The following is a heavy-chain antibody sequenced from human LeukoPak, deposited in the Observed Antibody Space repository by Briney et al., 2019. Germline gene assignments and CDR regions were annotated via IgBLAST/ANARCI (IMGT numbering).Heavy chain of an antibody. CDR3: ATGFDYGGNYFDY. J-gene: IGHJ4*02. D-gene: IGHD4-23*01. CDR1: GGTFSSYA. V-gene: IGHV1-69*01. Sequence: SVKVSCKASGGTFSSYAISWVRQAPGQGLEWMGGIIPIFGTANYAQKFQGRVTITADESTSTAYMELSSLRSEDTAVYYCATGFDYGGNYFDYWGQGTLVTVSS. CDR2: IIPIFGTA.